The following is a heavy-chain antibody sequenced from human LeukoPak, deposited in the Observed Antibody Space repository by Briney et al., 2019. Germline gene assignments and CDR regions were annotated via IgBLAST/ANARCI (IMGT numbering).Heavy chain of an antibody. Sequence: ASVKLSCKASGYTFTGYYMHWVRQAPGQGLEWMGRIKANRDGTNYAQKFQGRVTTTRDTSISTAYMELSRLRSDDTDVYYCARAEYSSAFDYWGQGTLVTVSS. CDR1: GYTFTGYY. CDR3: ARAEYSSAFDY. D-gene: IGHD6-6*01. J-gene: IGHJ4*02. CDR2: IKANRDGT. V-gene: IGHV1-2*05.